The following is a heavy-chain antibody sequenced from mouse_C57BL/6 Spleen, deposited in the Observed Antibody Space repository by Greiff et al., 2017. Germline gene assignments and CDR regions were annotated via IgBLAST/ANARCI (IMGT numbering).Heavy chain of an antibody. CDR1: GFTFSSYG. CDR2: ISSGGSYT. Sequence: EVQLVESGGDLVKPGGSLKLSCAASGFTFSSYGMSWVRQTPDKRLEWVATISSGGSYTYYPDSVKGRFTISRDNAKNTLYLQMSSLKSEDTAMYYCAGLITTVEEAWFAYWGQGTLVTVSA. D-gene: IGHD1-1*01. CDR3: AGLITTVEEAWFAY. J-gene: IGHJ3*01. V-gene: IGHV5-6*01.